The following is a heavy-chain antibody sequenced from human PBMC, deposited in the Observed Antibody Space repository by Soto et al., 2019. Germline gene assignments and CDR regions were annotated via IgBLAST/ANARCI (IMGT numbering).Heavy chain of an antibody. V-gene: IGHV3-74*01. CDR1: GFTFSSYW. D-gene: IGHD6-13*01. CDR3: ARAGYSSSWPSYYYYYGMDV. J-gene: IGHJ6*02. CDR2: INSDGSST. Sequence: GGSLRLSCAASGFTFSSYWMHWVRQAPGKGLVWVSRINSDGSSTSYADSVKGRFTISRDNAKNTLYLQMNSLRAEDTAVYYCARAGYSSSWPSYYYYYGMDVWGQGTTVTVSS.